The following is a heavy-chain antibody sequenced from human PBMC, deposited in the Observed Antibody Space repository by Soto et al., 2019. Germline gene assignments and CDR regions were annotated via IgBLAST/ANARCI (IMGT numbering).Heavy chain of an antibody. Sequence: EVQLLESGGGLVQPGGSLRLSCAASGFTFSSYAMSWVRQAPGKGLEWVSAISGSGGSTYYADSVKGRFTISRDNSKNTLYLQMNSLRAEDTAVYYCAKATPPGRHYDSSGYYAHYFDYWGQGTLVTVSS. CDR1: GFTFSSYA. D-gene: IGHD3-22*01. CDR2: ISGSGGST. CDR3: AKATPPGRHYDSSGYYAHYFDY. J-gene: IGHJ4*02. V-gene: IGHV3-23*01.